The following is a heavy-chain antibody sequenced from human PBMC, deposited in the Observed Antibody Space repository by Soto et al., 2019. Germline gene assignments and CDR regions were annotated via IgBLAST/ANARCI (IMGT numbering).Heavy chain of an antibody. CDR1: GFTFSSYA. CDR2: ISGSGGST. J-gene: IGHJ5*02. CDR3: AKGYCSSTSCFDPEDNWFDP. V-gene: IGHV3-23*01. D-gene: IGHD2-2*01. Sequence: GGSLRLSCAASGFTFSSYAMSLVRQAPGKGLEWVSAISGSGGSTYYADSVKGRFTISRYNGTNTLDLQMNSLRAEDTAVYYCAKGYCSSTSCFDPEDNWFDPWGQGTLVTVSS.